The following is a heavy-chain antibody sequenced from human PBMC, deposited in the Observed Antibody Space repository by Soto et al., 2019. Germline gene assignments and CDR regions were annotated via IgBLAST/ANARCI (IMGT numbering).Heavy chain of an antibody. J-gene: IGHJ6*02. CDR3: AKDRGYCSSTSCYFWGYYYGMDV. CDR1: GFTFSSYG. D-gene: IGHD2-2*01. Sequence: GGSLRLSCAASGFTFSSYGMHWVRQAPGKGLEWVAVISYDGRDKHYLDSVKGRFTVSRDNSKNTLNLQMNSLRAEDTAVYYCAKDRGYCSSTSCYFWGYYYGMDVWGQGTTVTVSS. V-gene: IGHV3-30*18. CDR2: ISYDGRDK.